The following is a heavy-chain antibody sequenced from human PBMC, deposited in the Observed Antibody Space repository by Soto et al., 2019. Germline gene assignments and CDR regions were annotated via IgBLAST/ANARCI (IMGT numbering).Heavy chain of an antibody. CDR2: ISWNSGSI. CDR3: AKDGAAYYDFWPRDPSYYYYYYMDV. CDR1: GFTFDDYA. V-gene: IGHV3-9*01. Sequence: PGGSLRLSCAASGFTFDDYAMHWVRQAPGKGLEWVSGISWNSGSIGYADSVKGRFTISRDNAKNSLYLQMNSLRAEDTALYYCAKDGAAYYDFWPRDPSYYYYYYMDVWGKGTTVTVSS. J-gene: IGHJ6*03. D-gene: IGHD3-3*01.